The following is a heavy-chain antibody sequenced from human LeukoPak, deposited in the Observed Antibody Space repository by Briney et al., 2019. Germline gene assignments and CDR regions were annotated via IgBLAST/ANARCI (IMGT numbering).Heavy chain of an antibody. CDR1: GFTFSSYA. CDR2: ISGSGGNT. D-gene: IGHD1-26*01. Sequence: GGSLRLSCTTSGFTFSSYAMSWVRQAPGKGLEWVSTISGSGGNTYYADSVKGRFTISRDNSKNTLYLQMNSVRADDTAAYYCANYGGTYWYYFDYWGQGTLVIVSS. J-gene: IGHJ4*02. CDR3: ANYGGTYWYYFDY. V-gene: IGHV3-23*01.